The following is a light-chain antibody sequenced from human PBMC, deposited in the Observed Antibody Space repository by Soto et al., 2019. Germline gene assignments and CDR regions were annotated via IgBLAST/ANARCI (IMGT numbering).Light chain of an antibody. CDR3: QQYYTTPRT. CDR2: WAS. V-gene: IGKV4-1*01. J-gene: IGKJ1*01. Sequence: DIVMTQSPDSLAVSLGERATLNCKSSQSVLYSANNKNYLAWYQQKPGQPPKLLIYWASTRESGVPDRFSGSGSGTDCPLTIGRLQAEDVAVCFCQQYYTTPRTFGQGTKVEIK. CDR1: QSVLYSANNKNY.